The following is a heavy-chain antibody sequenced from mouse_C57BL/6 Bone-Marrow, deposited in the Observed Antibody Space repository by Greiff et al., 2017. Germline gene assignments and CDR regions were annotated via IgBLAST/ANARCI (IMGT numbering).Heavy chain of an antibody. CDR2: IHPNSGST. J-gene: IGHJ3*01. V-gene: IGHV1-64*01. Sequence: VKLQQSGAELVKPGASVKLSCKASGYTFTSYWMHWVKQRPGQGLEWIGMIHPNSGSTNYNEKFKSKATLTVDKSSSTAYMQLSSLTSEDSAVYYCARKDIYYDYDGAWFAYWGQGTLVTVSA. CDR3: ARKDIYYDYDGAWFAY. CDR1: GYTFTSYW. D-gene: IGHD2-4*01.